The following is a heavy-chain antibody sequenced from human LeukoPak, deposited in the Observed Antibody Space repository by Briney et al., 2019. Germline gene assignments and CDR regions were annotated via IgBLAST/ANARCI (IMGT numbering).Heavy chain of an antibody. Sequence: ASVKVSCKASGYTFTSYGISWVRQAPGQGLEWMGWISAYNGNTNYAQKVQDRVTMTTDTSTTTAYMELRSLRSDDTAVYYCARGIQGRYYGSGSTPDHWGQGTLVTASS. CDR1: GYTFTSYG. V-gene: IGHV1-18*01. CDR3: ARGIQGRYYGSGSTPDH. D-gene: IGHD3-10*01. CDR2: ISAYNGNT. J-gene: IGHJ4*02.